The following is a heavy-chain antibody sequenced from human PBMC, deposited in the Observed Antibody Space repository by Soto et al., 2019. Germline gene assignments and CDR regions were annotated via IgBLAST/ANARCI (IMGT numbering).Heavy chain of an antibody. CDR2: INPSGGST. Sequence: QVQLVQSGAEVKKPGASVKVSCKASGYTFTSYYMHWVRQAPGQGLEWMGIINPSGGSTSYAQKFQGRVTMTRDTATSTVYMELSSLRSEDTAVYYCARDSYSGSYHDAFDIWGQGTMVTVSS. D-gene: IGHD1-26*01. V-gene: IGHV1-46*01. J-gene: IGHJ3*02. CDR1: GYTFTSYY. CDR3: ARDSYSGSYHDAFDI.